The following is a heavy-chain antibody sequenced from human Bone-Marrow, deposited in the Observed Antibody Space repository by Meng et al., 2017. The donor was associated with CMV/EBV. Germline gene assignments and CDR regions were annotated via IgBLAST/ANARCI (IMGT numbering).Heavy chain of an antibody. CDR1: GFTFSSYA. D-gene: IGHD4-11*01. V-gene: IGHV3-64*02. CDR3: ARVTTLYYYYGMDV. J-gene: IGHJ6*02. Sequence: ETLSLTCAASGFTFSSYAMHWVRQAPGKGLEYVSAISSNGGSTYYADSVKGRFTISRDNSKNTLYLQMGSLRAEDMAVYYCARVTTLYYYYGMDVWGQGTTVTVSS. CDR2: ISSNGGST.